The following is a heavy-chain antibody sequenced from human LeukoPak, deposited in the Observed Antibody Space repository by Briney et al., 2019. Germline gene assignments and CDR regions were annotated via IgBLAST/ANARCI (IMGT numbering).Heavy chain of an antibody. D-gene: IGHD6-19*01. J-gene: IGHJ4*02. Sequence: PVGSLRLSCAASGFTFRRYAMNGVREAPGEGLEWVSAICGSGGSTYYADSVKGRFTISKDNSKNTLYLQMNSLRAEDTAVYYCAKDGPVGWGYFDYWGQGTLVTVSS. CDR3: AKDGPVGWGYFDY. CDR2: ICGSGGST. V-gene: IGHV3-23*01. CDR1: GFTFRRYA.